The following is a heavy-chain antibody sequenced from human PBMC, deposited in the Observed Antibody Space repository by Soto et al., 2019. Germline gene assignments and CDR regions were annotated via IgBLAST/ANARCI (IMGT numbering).Heavy chain of an antibody. V-gene: IGHV3-30*03. Sequence: QVQLVESGGGVVQPGRSLRLSCAASGFTFSNYGMHWVRQAPGKGLEWVAIMSSDGKNKFYADSVKGRFTISRYDSKNTLYLQMDSLKTEDTAVYSCARDVYCRSNSGLRNIVEYLSEGTLFTVSS. CDR3: ARDVYCRSNSGLRNIVEY. CDR1: GFTFSNYG. D-gene: IGHD2-2*01. CDR2: MSSDGKNK. J-gene: IGHJ4*02.